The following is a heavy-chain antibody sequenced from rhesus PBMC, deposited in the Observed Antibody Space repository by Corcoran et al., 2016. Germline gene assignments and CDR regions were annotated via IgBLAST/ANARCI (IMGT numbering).Heavy chain of an antibody. Sequence: QVQLVQSGAEVKKPGSSVKVSCKASGYTFTDYYMHWVRQAPPQWLEWIGWINPYTGNTKYEQKCQCIVTMTMYTSTSTAYMELSSLISEDTDVYYCARGYCSGIYCYVGYYFDYWGQGVLVTVSS. J-gene: IGHJ4*01. CDR1: GYTFTDYY. V-gene: IGHV1S2*01. CDR3: ARGYCSGIYCYVGYYFDY. D-gene: IGHD2-27*01. CDR2: INPYTGNT.